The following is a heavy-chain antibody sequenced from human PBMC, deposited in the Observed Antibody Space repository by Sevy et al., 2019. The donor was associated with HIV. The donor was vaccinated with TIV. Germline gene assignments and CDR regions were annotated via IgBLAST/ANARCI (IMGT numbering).Heavy chain of an antibody. V-gene: IGHV3-21*01. CDR2: ISSSSIYI. CDR1: GFTFSSYS. D-gene: IGHD2-15*01. J-gene: IGHJ4*02. CDR3: ARDPGFYCSGGSCYPRYYFDY. Sequence: GGSLRLSCAASGFTFSSYSMNWVRQAPGKGLEWVSSISSSSIYIYYAESVKGRFTISRDNAKNSLYLQMNSLRAEDTAVYYCARDPGFYCSGGSCYPRYYFDYWGQGTLVTVSS.